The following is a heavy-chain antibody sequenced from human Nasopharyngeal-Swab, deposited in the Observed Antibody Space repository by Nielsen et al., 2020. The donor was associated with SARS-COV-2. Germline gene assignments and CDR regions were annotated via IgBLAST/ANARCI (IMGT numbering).Heavy chain of an antibody. CDR3: ARPLSRDSTWTTEANWFDP. J-gene: IGHJ5*02. Sequence: GESLKISCAASGFTFSSYAMNWVRQAPGKGLEWVSAISRTSSTYYADSVKGRFTVSRDNSKNTVYLQMNSLRAEDTALYHCARPLSRDSTWTTEANWFDPWGQGTLVTVSS. D-gene: IGHD6-13*01. CDR1: GFTFSSYA. CDR2: ISRTSST. V-gene: IGHV3-23*01.